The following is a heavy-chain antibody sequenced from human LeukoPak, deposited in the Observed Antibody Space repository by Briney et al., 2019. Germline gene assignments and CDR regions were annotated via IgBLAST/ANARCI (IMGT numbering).Heavy chain of an antibody. Sequence: ASVKVSCKASGYTFTGYYMHWVRQAPGQGLEWMGWINPNSGGTNYAQKFQGRVTMTRDTSISTAYMELSRLRSDDTAVYYCARDQVVGATGDFDYWGQGTLVTVSS. CDR1: GYTFTGYY. CDR2: INPNSGGT. D-gene: IGHD1-26*01. CDR3: ARDQVVGATGDFDY. J-gene: IGHJ4*02. V-gene: IGHV1-2*02.